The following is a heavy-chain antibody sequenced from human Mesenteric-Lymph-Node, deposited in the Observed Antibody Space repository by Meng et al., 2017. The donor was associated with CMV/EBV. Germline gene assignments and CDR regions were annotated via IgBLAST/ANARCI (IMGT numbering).Heavy chain of an antibody. CDR2: IRHDGSGE. D-gene: IGHD6-19*01. Sequence: GESLKISCSASGFSFGTYGMHWVRQAPGKGLEWVAFIRHDGSGESYTDSVRGRFTISRDNAKNTLYLQMNSLRAEDTAVYYCGKDSHSSGWYVDSWGQGTQVTVSS. CDR1: GFSFGTYG. V-gene: IGHV3-30*02. J-gene: IGHJ4*02. CDR3: GKDSHSSGWYVDS.